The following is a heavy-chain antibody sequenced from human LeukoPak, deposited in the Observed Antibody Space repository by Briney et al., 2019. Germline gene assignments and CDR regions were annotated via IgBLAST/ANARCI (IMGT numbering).Heavy chain of an antibody. D-gene: IGHD6-19*01. J-gene: IGHJ4*02. V-gene: IGHV3-48*03. CDR2: ISSSGSTI. CDR3: ARGRSSGWYYFDY. CDR1: GFTFSSYE. Sequence: GGSLRLSCAASGFTFSSYEMNWVRQAPGKGLEWVSYISSSGSTIYYAGSVKGRFTISRDNAKNSLYLQMNSLRAEDTAVYYCARGRSSGWYYFDYWGQGTLVTVSS.